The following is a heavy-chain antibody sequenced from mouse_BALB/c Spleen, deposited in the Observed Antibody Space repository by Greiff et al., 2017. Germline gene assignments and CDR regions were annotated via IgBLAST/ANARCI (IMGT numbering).Heavy chain of an antibody. V-gene: IGHV1-4*02. D-gene: IGHD2-14*01. Sequence: QVQLQQSAAELARPGASVKMSCKASGYTFTSYTMHWVKQRPVQGLEWIGYINPSSGYTEYNQKFKDKTTLTADKSSSTAYMQLSSLTSEDSAVYYCTRSRDYRYDEAMDYWGQGTSVTVSS. CDR1: GYTFTSYT. CDR3: TRSRDYRYDEAMDY. J-gene: IGHJ4*01. CDR2: INPSSGYT.